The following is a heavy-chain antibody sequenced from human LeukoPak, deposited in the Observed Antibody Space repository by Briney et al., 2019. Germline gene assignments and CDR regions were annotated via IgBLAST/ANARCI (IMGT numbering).Heavy chain of an antibody. CDR1: GRSFSGYY. V-gene: IGHV4-34*01. Sequence: SETLSLTCAVYGRSFSGYYWSWIRQPPGKGLEWVAEINHSGSSNYNPSLRSRVNVSVDTSKNQFSLKLSSVNAADTAGYYCARGNVVTVNYFDYWGQGTMVTVSS. CDR2: INHSGSS. D-gene: IGHD2-21*02. CDR3: ARGNVVTVNYFDY. J-gene: IGHJ4*02.